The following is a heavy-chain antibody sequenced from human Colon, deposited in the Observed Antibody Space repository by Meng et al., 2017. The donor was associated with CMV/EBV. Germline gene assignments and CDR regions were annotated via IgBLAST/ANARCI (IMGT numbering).Heavy chain of an antibody. J-gene: IGHJ6*02. CDR2: TYYGSSRSNWYN. D-gene: IGHD3-10*01. V-gene: IGHV6-1*01. Sequence: SETLSLTCAVSGDSISTNSAAWNWIRLSPTRGLEWLGRTYYGSSRSNWYNDYALSVKGRITISPDASKNQFSLQLNSVTPEDTAVYYCARVLLWFGGRQYYGMGVWGRGTTVTVSS. CDR3: ARVLLWFGGRQYYGMGV. CDR1: GDSISTNSAA.